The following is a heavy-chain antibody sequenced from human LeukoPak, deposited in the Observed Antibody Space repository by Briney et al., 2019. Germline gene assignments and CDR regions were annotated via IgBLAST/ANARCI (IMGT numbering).Heavy chain of an antibody. J-gene: IGHJ3*02. V-gene: IGHV3-23*01. CDR3: AKFKWGYYGSGSYAFDI. CDR2: ISGSGGST. D-gene: IGHD3-10*01. Sequence: GGSLRLSCAASGFTFSSYGMSWVRQAPGKGLEWVSAISGSGGSTYYADSVKGRFTISRDNSKNTLYLQMNSLRAEDTAVYYCAKFKWGYYGSGSYAFDIWGQGTMVTVSS. CDR1: GFTFSSYG.